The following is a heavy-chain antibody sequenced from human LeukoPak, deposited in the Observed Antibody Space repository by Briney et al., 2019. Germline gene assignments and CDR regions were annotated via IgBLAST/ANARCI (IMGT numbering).Heavy chain of an antibody. CDR3: ARESDSSGEFDY. J-gene: IGHJ4*02. Sequence: TSQTLSLTCTVSGGSISSGDYYWSWIRQPPGKGLEWIGYIYYSGSTYYNPSLKSRVTISVDTSKNQFSPKLSSVTAADTAVYYCARESDSSGEFDYWGQGTLVTVSS. CDR1: GGSISSGDYY. V-gene: IGHV4-30-4*08. CDR2: IYYSGST. D-gene: IGHD3-22*01.